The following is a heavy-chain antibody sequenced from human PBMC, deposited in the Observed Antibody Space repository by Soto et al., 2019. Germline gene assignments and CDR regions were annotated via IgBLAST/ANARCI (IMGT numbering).Heavy chain of an antibody. D-gene: IGHD3-3*01. V-gene: IGHV3-13*01. Sequence: GGSLRLSCAASGFTFSSYDMHWVRQATGKGLEWVSAIGTAGDTYYPGSVKGRFTISRENAKNSLYLQMNSLRAGDTAVYYCARSAEPPYDFWSGWGSYYYMDVWGKGTTVTVSS. CDR1: GFTFSSYD. J-gene: IGHJ6*03. CDR3: ARSAEPPYDFWSGWGSYYYMDV. CDR2: IGTAGDT.